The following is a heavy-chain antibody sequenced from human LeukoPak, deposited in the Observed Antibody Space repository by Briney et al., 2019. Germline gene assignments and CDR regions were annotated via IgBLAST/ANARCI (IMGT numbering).Heavy chain of an antibody. CDR1: GFTFSSYA. CDR3: AKGDYGDYVGWFDP. J-gene: IGHJ5*02. CDR2: IGGSGGST. Sequence: GGSLRLSCAASGFTFSSYAMSWVRQAPGKGLEWVSAIGGSGGSTYYADSVKGRFTISRDNSKNTLYLQMNSLRAEDTAVYYCAKGDYGDYVGWFDPWGQGTLVTVSS. V-gene: IGHV3-23*01. D-gene: IGHD4-17*01.